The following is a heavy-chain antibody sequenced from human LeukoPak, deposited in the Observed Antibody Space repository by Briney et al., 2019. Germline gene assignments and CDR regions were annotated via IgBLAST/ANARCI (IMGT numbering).Heavy chain of an antibody. Sequence: SETLSLTCTVSGGSISSYYWSWIRQPPGKGLEWIGYIYYSGSTNYNPSLKSRVTISVDTSKNQFSLKLSSVTAAGTAVYYCAGTSGWYESFDYWGQGTLVTVSS. D-gene: IGHD6-19*01. J-gene: IGHJ4*02. V-gene: IGHV4-59*01. CDR1: GGSISSYY. CDR2: IYYSGST. CDR3: AGTSGWYESFDY.